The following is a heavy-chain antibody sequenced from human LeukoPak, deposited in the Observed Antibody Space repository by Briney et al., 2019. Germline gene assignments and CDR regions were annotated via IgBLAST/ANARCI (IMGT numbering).Heavy chain of an antibody. J-gene: IGHJ3*02. CDR1: GFTFSSYW. D-gene: IGHD3-16*02. CDR3: ARDNPDYDYIWGSYRGGDAFDI. V-gene: IGHV3-7*01. Sequence: GRSLRLSCAASGFTFSSYWMSWVRQAPGKGLEWVANIKQDGSEKYYVDSVKGRFTISRDNAKNSLYLQMNSLRAEDTAVYYCARDNPDYDYIWGSYRGGDAFDIWGQGTMVTVSS. CDR2: IKQDGSEK.